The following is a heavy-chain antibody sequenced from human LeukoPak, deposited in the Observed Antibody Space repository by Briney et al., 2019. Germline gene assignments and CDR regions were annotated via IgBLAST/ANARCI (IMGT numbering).Heavy chain of an antibody. D-gene: IGHD3-22*01. CDR1: GFTFSSYA. J-gene: IGHJ3*02. CDR3: ASRDSSGYYYGGAFDI. V-gene: IGHV3-23*01. CDR2: ISNSGGTT. Sequence: GGSLRLSCAASGFTFSSYAMSWVRQAPGKGLEWVSTISNSGGTTYYADSVKGRFTISRDDSENTLYLQMNSLRAEDTAVYYCASRDSSGYYYGGAFDIWGQGTMVTVSS.